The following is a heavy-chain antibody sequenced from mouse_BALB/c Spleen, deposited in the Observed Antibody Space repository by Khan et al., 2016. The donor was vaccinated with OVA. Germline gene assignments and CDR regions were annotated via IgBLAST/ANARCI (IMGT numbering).Heavy chain of an antibody. CDR1: GYTFTSYN. Sequence: QVQLQQSGAELVKPGASMKLSCKASGYTFTSYNMYWVKQRPGQGLEWIGGINPSNGYTNFNEKFKSKATLTVDKSSSTAYMQLSGLTSEDSAVYYWTRGGAWGTMMSWFAYWGQGTLVTVSA. J-gene: IGHJ3*01. D-gene: IGHD2-4*01. CDR2: INPSNGYT. V-gene: IGHV1S81*02. CDR3: TRGGAWGTMMSWFAY.